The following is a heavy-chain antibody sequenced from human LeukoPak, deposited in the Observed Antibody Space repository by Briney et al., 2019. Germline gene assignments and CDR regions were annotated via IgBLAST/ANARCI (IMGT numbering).Heavy chain of an antibody. CDR1: GFTFSSYS. J-gene: IGHJ5*02. CDR3: AESISPPGKVWFDP. CDR2: ISGSGGST. V-gene: IGHV3-23*01. D-gene: IGHD2/OR15-2a*01. Sequence: GGSLRLSCAASGFTFSSYSMNWVRQAPGKGLEWVSAISGSGGSTYYADSVKGRFTISRDNSKNTLYLQMNSLRAEDTAVYYCAESISPPGKVWFDPWGQGTLVTVSS.